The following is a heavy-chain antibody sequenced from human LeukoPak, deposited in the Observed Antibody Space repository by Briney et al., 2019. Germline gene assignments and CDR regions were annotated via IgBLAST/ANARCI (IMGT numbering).Heavy chain of an antibody. CDR1: GGSISSYY. CDR3: ARGILTAHFDY. V-gene: IGHV4-59*08. CDR2: IYYSGST. J-gene: IGHJ4*02. Sequence: SETLSLTCTVSGGSISSYYWSWIRQPPGKGLEWIGYIYYSGSTNYNPSLKSRVTISVDTSKNQFSLKLSSVTAADTAVYYCARGILTAHFDYWGQGTLVTVSS. D-gene: IGHD1-14*01.